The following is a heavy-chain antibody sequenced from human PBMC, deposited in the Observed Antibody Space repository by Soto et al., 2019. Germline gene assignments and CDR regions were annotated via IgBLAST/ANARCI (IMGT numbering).Heavy chain of an antibody. D-gene: IGHD5-18*01. CDR1: GCSLSSYY. Sequence: ETLSLTFPVSGCSLSSYYWSWIRQPPGKGLAWIGYIYYSRSTNYNPSLKSRVTISVDTSKNQFSLKLSSVTAADTAVYYCARNIGYSPRYGMDVWGQGTTVTVSS. CDR2: IYYSRST. V-gene: IGHV4-59*01. CDR3: ARNIGYSPRYGMDV. J-gene: IGHJ6*02.